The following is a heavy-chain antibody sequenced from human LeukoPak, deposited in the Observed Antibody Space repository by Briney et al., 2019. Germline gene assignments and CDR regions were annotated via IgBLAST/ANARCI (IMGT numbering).Heavy chain of an antibody. V-gene: IGHV4-30-2*01. CDR3: ARGRYCSGGSCSPYYYYYGMDA. D-gene: IGHD2-15*01. CDR1: GGSISSNGYF. Sequence: PSETLSLTCAVSGGSISSNGYFWSWIRQPPGKGLECIGYIYHTGRIYYNSSLESRVTTSADRSKNQFSLNLKSVTAADTAVYYCARGRYCSGGSCSPYYYYYGMDAWGQGTTVTVSS. CDR2: IYHTGRI. J-gene: IGHJ6*02.